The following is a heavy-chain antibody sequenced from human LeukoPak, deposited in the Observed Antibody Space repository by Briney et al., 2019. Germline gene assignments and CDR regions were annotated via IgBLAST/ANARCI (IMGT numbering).Heavy chain of an antibody. CDR2: ISAYNGNT. J-gene: IGHJ4*02. V-gene: IGHV1-18*01. Sequence: ASVKVSCKASGYTFTSYGISWVRQAPGQGLEWMGWISAYNGNTNYAQKLQGRVTMTRDTSISTAYMELSRLRSDDTAVYYCATTTKWELLYYFDYWGQGTLVTVSS. CDR3: ATTTKWELLYYFDY. D-gene: IGHD1-26*01. CDR1: GYTFTSYG.